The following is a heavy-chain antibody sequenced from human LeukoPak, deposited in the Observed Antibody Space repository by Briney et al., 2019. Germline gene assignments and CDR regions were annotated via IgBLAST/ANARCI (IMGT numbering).Heavy chain of an antibody. CDR2: IRYDGSNK. V-gene: IGHV3-30*02. CDR1: GFTFSSYG. D-gene: IGHD6-6*01. J-gene: IGHJ4*02. Sequence: GRSLRLSCAASGFTFSSYGMHWVRQAPGKGLEWVAFIRYDGSNKYYADSVKGRFTISRDNSKNTLYLQMNSLRAEDTAVYYCAKEPNEYSSSTDYWGQGTLVTVSS. CDR3: AKEPNEYSSSTDY.